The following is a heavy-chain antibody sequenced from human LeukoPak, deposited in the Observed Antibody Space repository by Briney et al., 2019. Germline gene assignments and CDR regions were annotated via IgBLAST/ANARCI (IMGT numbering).Heavy chain of an antibody. CDR1: GFTFSSYA. CDR2: ISGSGGST. D-gene: IGHD3-10*01. CDR3: AKDRLNYYGSGSYYD. V-gene: IGHV3-23*01. J-gene: IGHJ4*02. Sequence: PGGSLRLSCAASGFTFSSYAMSWVRQAPGKGLEWVSAISGSGGSTYYADSVKGRFTISRDNSKNTLYLQMNSLRAEDTAVYYCAKDRLNYYGSGSYYDWSQGTLDTVSS.